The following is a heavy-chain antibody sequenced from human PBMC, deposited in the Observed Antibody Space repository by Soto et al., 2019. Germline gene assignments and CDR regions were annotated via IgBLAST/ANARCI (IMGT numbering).Heavy chain of an antibody. V-gene: IGHV3-21*01. CDR3: ARNPYYYDTSGYYY. D-gene: IGHD3-22*01. CDR2: ISSSSSFI. J-gene: IGHJ4*02. Sequence: EVQLVESGGGLVKPGGSLRLSCAASGFTFSSYSMNWVRQAPGKGLEWVSSISSSSSFIYYADSLKGRFTISRDNAKNLLYLQMNSLRAEDTAVYYCARNPYYYDTSGYYYWGQGTLVTVSS. CDR1: GFTFSSYS.